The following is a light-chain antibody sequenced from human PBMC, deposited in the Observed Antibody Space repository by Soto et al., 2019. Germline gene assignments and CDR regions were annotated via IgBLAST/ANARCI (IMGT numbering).Light chain of an antibody. Sequence: IVMTQSPATLSVSPGERATLSCRASQSVSSNFAWYQQKPGQAPRRLIYGASTRATGIPARFSGSGSGTEFTLTISSLQSEDFVVYYCHQYYYCSPWTFGQGTKVDIK. CDR1: QSVSSN. V-gene: IGKV3-15*01. CDR3: HQYYYCSPWT. CDR2: GAS. J-gene: IGKJ1*01.